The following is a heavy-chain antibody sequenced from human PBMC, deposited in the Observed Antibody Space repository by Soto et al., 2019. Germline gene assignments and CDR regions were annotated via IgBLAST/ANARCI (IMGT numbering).Heavy chain of an antibody. J-gene: IGHJ4*02. CDR3: ARACSSTSCYDVFDS. Sequence: SETLSLTCTVSGGSISSYYWSWIRQPAGKGLQWIGRIYTSGSTNYNPSLKSRVTMSVDTSKNQFSLKLSSVTAADTVVYYCARACSSTSCYDVFDSWGQGTLVTVSS. CDR1: GGSISSYY. V-gene: IGHV4-4*07. D-gene: IGHD2-2*01. CDR2: IYTSGST.